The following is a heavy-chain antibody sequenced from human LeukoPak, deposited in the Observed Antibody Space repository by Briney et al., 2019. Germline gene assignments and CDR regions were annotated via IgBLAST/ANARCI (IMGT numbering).Heavy chain of an antibody. J-gene: IGHJ4*02. CDR3: ARGGEGGSYSGDFDY. CDR2: INPNSGGT. CDR1: GYTFTGYY. V-gene: IGHV1-2*02. Sequence: GASVKVSCKASGYTFTGYYMHWVRQAPGQGLEWMGWINPNSGGTNYAQKFQGRVTMTRDTSISTAYMELSRLRSDDTAVYYCARGGEGGSYSGDFDYWGQGTLVTVSS. D-gene: IGHD1-26*01.